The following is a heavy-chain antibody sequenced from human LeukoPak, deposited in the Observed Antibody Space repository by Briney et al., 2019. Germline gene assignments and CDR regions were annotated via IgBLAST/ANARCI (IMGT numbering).Heavy chain of an antibody. J-gene: IGHJ4*02. D-gene: IGHD6-6*01. CDR3: ARGGAARPDF. Sequence: GGSLRLSCAASGFTFSSYAMHWVRQAPGKGLEWVAVISYDGSNKYYADSVKGRFTISRENAKNSLYLQMNSPRAGDTAVYYCARGGAARPDFWGQGTLVTVSS. CDR2: ISYDGSNK. V-gene: IGHV3-30*14. CDR1: GFTFSSYA.